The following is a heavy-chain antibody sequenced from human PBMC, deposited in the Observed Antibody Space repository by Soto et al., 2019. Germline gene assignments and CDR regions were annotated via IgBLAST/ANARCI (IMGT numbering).Heavy chain of an antibody. V-gene: IGHV1-18*01. CDR3: ARDQDTAMGLYYYYGMDV. D-gene: IGHD5-18*01. CDR2: ISAYNGNT. J-gene: IGHJ6*02. CDR1: GYTFTSYG. Sequence: QVQLVQSGAEVKKPGASVKVSCKASGYTFTSYGISWVRQAPGQGLEWMGWISAYNGNTNYAQKLQGRVTMTTDTSTSTAYMGLRSLRSDDTAVYYCARDQDTAMGLYYYYGMDVWGQGTTVTVSS.